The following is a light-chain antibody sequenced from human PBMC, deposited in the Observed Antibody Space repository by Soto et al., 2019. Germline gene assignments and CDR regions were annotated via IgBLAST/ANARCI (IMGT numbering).Light chain of an antibody. CDR3: SVWDDSLNGVI. Sequence: QSVLTQPPSASGTPGQRVTISCSGSSSNIGSNTVNWYQQLPGTAPKLLIYSNYQRPSGVPDRFSGSKSGTSASLAISGLQSEDEADYYCSVWDDSLNGVIFGGGTQLTVL. CDR2: SNY. V-gene: IGLV1-44*01. J-gene: IGLJ2*01. CDR1: SSNIGSNT.